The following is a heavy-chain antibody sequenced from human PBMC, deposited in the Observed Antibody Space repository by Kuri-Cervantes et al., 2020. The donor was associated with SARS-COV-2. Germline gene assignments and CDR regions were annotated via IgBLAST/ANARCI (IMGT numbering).Heavy chain of an antibody. CDR3: AKTICGGSCCDLGYYGMDV. J-gene: IGHJ6*02. CDR1: GFTFSSYS. V-gene: IGHV3-21*01. D-gene: IGHD2-15*01. Sequence: GGSLRLSCAASGFTFSSYSMNWVRQAPGKGLEWVSSISSSSSYIYYADSVKGRFTISRDNAKNSLYLQMNSLRAEDTAVYYCAKTICGGSCCDLGYYGMDVWGQGTTVTVSS. CDR2: ISSSSSYI.